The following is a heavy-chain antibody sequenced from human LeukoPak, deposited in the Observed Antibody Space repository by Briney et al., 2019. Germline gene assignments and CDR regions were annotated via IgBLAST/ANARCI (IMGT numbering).Heavy chain of an antibody. J-gene: IGHJ4*02. CDR3: AKGMGGFDY. V-gene: IGHV3-23*01. D-gene: IGHD1-26*01. Sequence: GGSLRLSCAASGFTFSTYAMSWVRQAPWKGLEWVSAISGSGGSTYSADSVKGRFTISRDNSKNTLYLQMNSLSAEDTAIYYCAKGMGGFDYWGQGTLVTVSS. CDR1: GFTFSTYA. CDR2: ISGSGGST.